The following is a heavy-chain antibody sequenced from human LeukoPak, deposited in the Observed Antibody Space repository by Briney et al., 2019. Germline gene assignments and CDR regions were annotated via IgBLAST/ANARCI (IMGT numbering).Heavy chain of an antibody. CDR3: ARASIGTQGYSYGHHTDY. Sequence: GGSLRLSCAASGFTFSSYAMHWVRQAPGKGLEWVAVISYDGSNKYYADSVKGRFTISRDNSKNTLYLQMNSLRAEDTAVYYCARASIGTQGYSYGHHTDYWGQGTLVTVSS. J-gene: IGHJ4*02. CDR1: GFTFSSYA. D-gene: IGHD5-18*01. CDR2: ISYDGSNK. V-gene: IGHV3-30-3*01.